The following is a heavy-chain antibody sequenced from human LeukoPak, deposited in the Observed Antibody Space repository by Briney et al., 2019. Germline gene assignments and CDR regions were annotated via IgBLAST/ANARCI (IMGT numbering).Heavy chain of an antibody. J-gene: IGHJ4*02. CDR2: ISWNSGSI. CDR3: AKSSRAARGRYFDY. V-gene: IGHV3-9*01. Sequence: GGSLRLSCAASGFTFDDYAMHWVRQAPGKGLEWVSGISWNSGSIGYADSVKGRFTISRDNAKNSLYLQMNSLRAEDTALYYCAKSSRAARGRYFDYWGQGTLVTVSS. CDR1: GFTFDDYA. D-gene: IGHD2-15*01.